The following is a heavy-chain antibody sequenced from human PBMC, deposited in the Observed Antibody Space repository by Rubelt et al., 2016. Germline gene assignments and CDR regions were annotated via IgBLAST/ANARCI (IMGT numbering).Heavy chain of an antibody. CDR3: ARGGPVDTAIDY. V-gene: IGHV3-30*04. CDR2: ISFDGINK. CDR1: GFTFSSYA. Sequence: QVQLVESGGGVVQPGRSLRLSCAASGFTFSSYAMHWVRQAPGKGLEWVAVISFDGINKDYADSVKGRFTISIDNSKNPLYLQMNSLGAEDTAVYYCARGGPVDTAIDYWGQGTLVTVSS. D-gene: IGHD5-18*01. J-gene: IGHJ4*02.